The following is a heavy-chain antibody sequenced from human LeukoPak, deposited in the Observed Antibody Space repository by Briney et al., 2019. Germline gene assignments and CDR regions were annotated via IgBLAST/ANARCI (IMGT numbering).Heavy chain of an antibody. V-gene: IGHV4-4*07. CDR1: GDSITRNY. CDR3: ARGSFDSSGYYVFDY. D-gene: IGHD3-22*01. Sequence: SETLSLTCTVSGDSITRNYWSWIRQPAGQGLEWIGRIYNSGNTNYSPSLESRVTMSTDTSKNQFSLKLTSVTAADTAVYYCARGSFDSSGYYVFDYWGQGTLVTVSS. CDR2: IYNSGNT. J-gene: IGHJ4*02.